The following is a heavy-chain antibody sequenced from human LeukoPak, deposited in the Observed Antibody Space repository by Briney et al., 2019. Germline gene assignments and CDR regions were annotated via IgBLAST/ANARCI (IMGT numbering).Heavy chain of an antibody. CDR3: ARDPFVDGSYPFDY. J-gene: IGHJ4*02. D-gene: IGHD1-26*01. Sequence: ASVKVSCKVSGYTLTELSMHWVRQAPGKGLEWMGGFDPEDGETIYAQKFQGRVTMTRDTSTSTVYMELSSLRSEDTAVYYCARDPFVDGSYPFDYWGQGTLVTVSS. V-gene: IGHV1-24*01. CDR1: GYTLTELS. CDR2: FDPEDGET.